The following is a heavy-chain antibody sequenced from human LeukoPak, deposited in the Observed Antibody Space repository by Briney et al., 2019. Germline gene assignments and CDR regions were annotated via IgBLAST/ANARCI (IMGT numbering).Heavy chain of an antibody. CDR2: INHSGST. J-gene: IGHJ2*01. D-gene: IGHD6-19*01. V-gene: IGHV4-34*01. CDR3: ARGPAVAGSYWYFDL. CDR1: GGSFSGYY. Sequence: SETLSLTCAVYGGSFSGYYWSWIRQPPGKGLEWIGEINHSGSTNYNPSLKSRVTVSVDTSKNQFSLKLSSVTAADTAVYYCARGPAVAGSYWYFDLWGRGTLVTVSS.